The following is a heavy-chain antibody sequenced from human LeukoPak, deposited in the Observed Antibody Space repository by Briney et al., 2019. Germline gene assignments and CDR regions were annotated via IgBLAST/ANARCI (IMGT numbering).Heavy chain of an antibody. D-gene: IGHD3-3*01. Sequence: PGGSLRLSCAASGFTFSDHYMSWIRQAPGKGLGWVSAISSSGAITYYADSVKGRFTVSRDNAKKSLHLQMNSLRAEDTAVYYCARAPYYDFWSGYYPPFDFWGQGTLVTVSS. CDR1: GFTFSDHY. J-gene: IGHJ4*02. V-gene: IGHV3-11*04. CDR3: ARAPYYDFWSGYYPPFDF. CDR2: ISSSGAIT.